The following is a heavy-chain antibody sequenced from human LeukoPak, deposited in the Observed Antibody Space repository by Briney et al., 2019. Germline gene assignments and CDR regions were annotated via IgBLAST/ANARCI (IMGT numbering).Heavy chain of an antibody. D-gene: IGHD1-26*01. CDR3: ESYFGAFDI. Sequence: GGALRLSCAASGFTFSSYWMHWVRQAPGKGLVWVSRINSDGSSTSYADSVKGRFTISRDNAKNTLYQQMNSLRAEDTAVYYCESYFGAFDIWGQGTMVTVSS. CDR2: INSDGSST. V-gene: IGHV3-74*01. CDR1: GFTFSSYW. J-gene: IGHJ3*02.